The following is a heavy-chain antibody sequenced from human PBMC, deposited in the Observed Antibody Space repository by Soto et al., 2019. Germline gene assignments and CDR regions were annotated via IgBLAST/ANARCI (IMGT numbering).Heavy chain of an antibody. CDR2: IYYSGST. J-gene: IGHJ6*02. D-gene: IGHD5-18*01. CDR3: ARDSAQQLWSWGGYYYYYYGMDV. Sequence: ASETLSLTCTVSGGSTSSYYWSWIRQPPGKGLEWIGYIYYSGSTNYNPSLKSRVTISVDTSKNQFSLKLSSVTAADTAVYYCARDSAQQLWSWGGYYYYYYGMDVWGQGTTVTVSS. V-gene: IGHV4-59*01. CDR1: GGSTSSYY.